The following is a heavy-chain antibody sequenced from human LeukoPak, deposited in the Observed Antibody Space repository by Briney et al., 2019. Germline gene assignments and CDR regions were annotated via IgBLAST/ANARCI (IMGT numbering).Heavy chain of an antibody. CDR1: GFTFSSYW. CDR3: AREGVDYDFWSGYSPSGRDYFDY. V-gene: IGHV3-7*01. Sequence: GSLRLSCAASGFTFSSYWMSWVRQAPGKGLEWVANIKQDGSEKYYVDSVKGRFTISRDNAKNSLYLQMNSLRAEDTAVYYCAREGVDYDFWSGYSPSGRDYFDYWGQGTLVTVSS. J-gene: IGHJ4*02. CDR2: IKQDGSEK. D-gene: IGHD3-3*01.